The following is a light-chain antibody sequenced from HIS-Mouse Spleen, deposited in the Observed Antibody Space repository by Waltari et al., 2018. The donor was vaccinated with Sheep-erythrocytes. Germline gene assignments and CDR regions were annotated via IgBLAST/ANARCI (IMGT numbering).Light chain of an antibody. CDR3: QAWDSSTYV. CDR2: EGS. V-gene: IGLV2-14*02. J-gene: IGLJ1*01. Sequence: QSALTQPASVSGSPGQSITISCTGTSSDFGSYNLVPWYQHHPGKAPKLMIYEGSKRPSGVSNRFSGSKSGNTATLTISGTQAMDEADYYCQAWDSSTYVFGTGTKVTVL. CDR1: SSDFGSYNL.